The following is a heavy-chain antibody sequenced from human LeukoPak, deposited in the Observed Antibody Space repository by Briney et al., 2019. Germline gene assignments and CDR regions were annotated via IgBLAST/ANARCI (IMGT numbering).Heavy chain of an antibody. CDR1: GGSISSSSYY. J-gene: IGHJ4*02. D-gene: IGHD3-22*01. CDR3: ASEEKYYYDSSGYYYSWDY. V-gene: IGHV4-39*01. Sequence: PSETLSLTCTVSGGSISSSSYYWGWIRQPPGKGLEWTGSIYYSGSTYYNPSLKSRVTISVDTSKNQFSLKLSSVTAADTAVYYCASEEKYYYDSSGYYYSWDYWGQGTLVTVSS. CDR2: IYYSGST.